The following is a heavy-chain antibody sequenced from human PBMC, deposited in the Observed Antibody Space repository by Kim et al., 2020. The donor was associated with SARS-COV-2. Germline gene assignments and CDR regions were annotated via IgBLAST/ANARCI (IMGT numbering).Heavy chain of an antibody. J-gene: IGHJ4*02. Sequence: SETLSLTCTVSGGSISSGSYYWSWIRQPAGKGLEWIGRIYTSGSTNYNPSLKSRVTISVDTSKNQFSLKLSSVTAADTAVYYCARDAGRLGFDYWGQGTLVTVSS. V-gene: IGHV4-61*02. CDR2: IYTSGST. CDR3: ARDAGRLGFDY. D-gene: IGHD2-15*01. CDR1: GGSISSGSYY.